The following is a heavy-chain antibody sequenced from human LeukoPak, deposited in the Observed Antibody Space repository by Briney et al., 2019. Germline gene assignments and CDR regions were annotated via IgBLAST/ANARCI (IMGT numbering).Heavy chain of an antibody. V-gene: IGHV1-2*06. J-gene: IGHJ4*02. CDR3: ARGTEYYFDY. CDR2: INPNSGGT. CDR1: GYTFTGYY. D-gene: IGHD1-1*01. Sequence: ASVKVSCKASGYTFTGYYMHWVRQAPGQGLEWMGRINPNSGGTNYAQKFQGRVTMTRDTSISTAYMELTRPRSDDTAVYYCARGTEYYFDYWGQGTLVTVSS.